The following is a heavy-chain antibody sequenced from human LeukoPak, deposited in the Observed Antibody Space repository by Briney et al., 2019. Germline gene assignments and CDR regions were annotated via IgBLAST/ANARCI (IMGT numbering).Heavy chain of an antibody. CDR1: GFTFSSYA. CDR2: ISYDGSNK. Sequence: PGGSLRLSCAASGFTFSSYAMHWVRQAPGKGLERVAVISYDGSNKYYADSVKGRFTISRDNSKNTLYLQMNSLRAEDAAVYYCARGGGATINWFDYWGQGTLVTVSS. J-gene: IGHJ4*02. D-gene: IGHD1-26*01. V-gene: IGHV3-30-3*01. CDR3: ARGGGATINWFDY.